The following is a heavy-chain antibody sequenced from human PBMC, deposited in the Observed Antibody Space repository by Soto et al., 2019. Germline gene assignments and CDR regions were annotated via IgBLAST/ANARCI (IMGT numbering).Heavy chain of an antibody. Sequence: SQTLSLTCAISGDSVSSNSAAWNWIRQSPSRGLEWLGRTYYRSKWYNDYAVSVKSRITINPDTSKNQFSLQLNSVTPEDTAVYYCARDIVATRGVHYYGMDVWGQGTTVTVSS. D-gene: IGHD5-12*01. CDR2: TYYRSKWYN. CDR1: GDSVSSNSAA. J-gene: IGHJ6*02. V-gene: IGHV6-1*01. CDR3: ARDIVATRGVHYYGMDV.